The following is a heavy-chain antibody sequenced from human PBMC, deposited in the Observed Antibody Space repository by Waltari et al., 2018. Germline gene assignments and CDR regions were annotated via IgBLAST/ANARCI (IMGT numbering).Heavy chain of an antibody. CDR2: ISYDGSNK. CDR3: ARESKEWEPAY. CDR1: FSSYA. V-gene: IGHV3-30*01. D-gene: IGHD1-26*01. Sequence: FSSYAMHWVRQAPGKGLEWVAVISYDGSNKYYADSVKGRFTISRDNSKNTLYLQMNSLRAEDTAVYYCARESKEWEPAYWGQGTLVTVSS. J-gene: IGHJ4*02.